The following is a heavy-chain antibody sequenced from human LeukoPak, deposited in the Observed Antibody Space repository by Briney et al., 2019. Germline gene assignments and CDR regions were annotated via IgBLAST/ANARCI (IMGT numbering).Heavy chain of an antibody. V-gene: IGHV1-18*01. CDR1: GYSFTKYG. CDR3: ARDYRYDYGSGKYFPFDY. Sequence: ASVKLSCKASGYSFTKYGINWVRHVTGQGLEWMGWISPNNGHTNYAQTFQGRVTVTTDTSTSTVYMELRSLTSDDTAGYYCARDYRYDYGSGKYFPFDYWGQGTLVTVSS. J-gene: IGHJ4*02. CDR2: ISPNNGHT. D-gene: IGHD3-10*01.